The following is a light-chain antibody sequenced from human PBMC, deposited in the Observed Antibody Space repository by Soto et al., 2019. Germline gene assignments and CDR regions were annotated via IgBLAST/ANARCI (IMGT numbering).Light chain of an antibody. CDR1: QSVSSSY. CDR2: GAS. Sequence: EIVLTQSPGTLSLSPGERVTLSCRASQSVSSSYLAWYQQKPGQAPRLLLYGASRRATGIPDRFSGSGSGTDFTLTISRLAPEDFAVYYCQQHGSSPRTFGQGTKVEI. CDR3: QQHGSSPRT. J-gene: IGKJ1*01. V-gene: IGKV3-20*01.